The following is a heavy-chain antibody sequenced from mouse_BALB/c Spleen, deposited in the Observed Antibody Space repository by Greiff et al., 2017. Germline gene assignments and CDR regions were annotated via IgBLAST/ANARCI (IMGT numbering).Heavy chain of an antibody. CDR1: GYTFTRYG. CDR2: IYPGSGST. CDR3: TRNWFAY. J-gene: IGHJ3*01. Sequence: LQQPGAGLGGPGASGKLSCKASGYTFTRYGMHWVKQRPGQGLEWIGNIYPGSGSTNYDEKFKSKATLTVDTSSSTAYMQLSSLTSEDSAVYYCTRNWFAYWGQGTLVTVSA. V-gene: IGHV1S22*01.